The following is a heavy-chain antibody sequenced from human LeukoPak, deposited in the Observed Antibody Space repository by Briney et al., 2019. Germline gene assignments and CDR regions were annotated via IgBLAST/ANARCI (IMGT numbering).Heavy chain of an antibody. Sequence: GRSLRLSCAASGFTFSSYAMHWVRQAPGKGLEWVAVRSYDGSNKYYADSVKGRFAISRDISKNSLYLQMNSLRAEDTAVYYCARDRPGGPRDFDWLYPFDYWGQGTLVTVSS. V-gene: IGHV3-30*09. CDR2: RSYDGSNK. D-gene: IGHD3-9*01. CDR1: GFTFSSYA. J-gene: IGHJ4*02. CDR3: ARDRPGGPRDFDWLYPFDY.